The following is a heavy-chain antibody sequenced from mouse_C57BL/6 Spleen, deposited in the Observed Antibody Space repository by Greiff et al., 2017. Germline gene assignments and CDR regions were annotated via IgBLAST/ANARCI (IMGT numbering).Heavy chain of an antibody. D-gene: IGHD3-2*02. Sequence: QVQLQQPGAELVKPGASVKLSCKASGYTFTSYWMHWVKQRPGQGLEWIGMIHPNSGSTKYNEKFKSKATMTVDKSSSTAYMQLSSLTSEDSAVYDCARGIDSSGLLAMDYWGQGTSVTVSS. CDR2: IHPNSGST. V-gene: IGHV1-64*01. CDR3: ARGIDSSGLLAMDY. J-gene: IGHJ4*01. CDR1: GYTFTSYW.